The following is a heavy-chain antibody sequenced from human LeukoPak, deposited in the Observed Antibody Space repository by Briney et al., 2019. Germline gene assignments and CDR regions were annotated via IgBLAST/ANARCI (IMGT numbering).Heavy chain of an antibody. CDR2: ISSNGGST. Sequence: GGSLRLSCAASGFTFSSYAMHWVRQAPGKGLEYVSAISSNGGSTYYANSVKGRFTISRDNSKNTLHLQMGSLRAEDMAVYYCARGGPRDGYNDYWGQGTLVTVSS. J-gene: IGHJ4*02. CDR3: ARGGPRDGYNDY. D-gene: IGHD5-24*01. CDR1: GFTFSSYA. V-gene: IGHV3-64*01.